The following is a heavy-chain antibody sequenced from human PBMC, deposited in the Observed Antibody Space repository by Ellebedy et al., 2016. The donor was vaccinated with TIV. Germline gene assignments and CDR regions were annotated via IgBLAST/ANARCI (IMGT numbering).Heavy chain of an antibody. Sequence: MPSETLSLTCTVSGASITSGSYFWGWIRQPPGKGLEWIGSLYHSGMTHYNPSLKRPITISVDPSKTQFSLELTSVTAADTAVYFCARRRGGASYHYYHGLDVWGQGTMVTVSS. J-gene: IGHJ6*02. V-gene: IGHV4-39*01. D-gene: IGHD1-26*01. CDR3: ARRRGGASYHYYHGLDV. CDR2: LYHSGMT. CDR1: GASITSGSYF.